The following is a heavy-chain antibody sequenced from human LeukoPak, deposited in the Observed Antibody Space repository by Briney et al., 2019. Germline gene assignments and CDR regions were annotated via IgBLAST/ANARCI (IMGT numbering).Heavy chain of an antibody. D-gene: IGHD3-9*01. CDR2: INHSGST. V-gene: IGHV4-34*01. CDR1: GGSFSGYY. J-gene: IGHJ5*02. CDR3: ARHVGRILTGFFGTVKNWFDP. Sequence: ASETLSLTCAVYGGSFSGYYWSWIRQPPGKGLEWIGEINHSGSTNYNPSLKSRVTISVDTSKNQFSLKLSSVTAADTAVYYCARHVGRILTGFFGTVKNWFDPWGQGTLVTVSS.